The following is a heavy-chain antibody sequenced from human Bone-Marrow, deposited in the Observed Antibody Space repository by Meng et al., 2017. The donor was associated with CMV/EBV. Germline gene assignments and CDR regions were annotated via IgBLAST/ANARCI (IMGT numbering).Heavy chain of an antibody. J-gene: IGHJ5*02. Sequence: GESLKMSCAASGFTFSGYSMTWVRQAPGKGREWVSSISSSGDNISNAGSVKGRFTISRNNAMTSLYLQMNSLRAEDTALYYCACTIAVAGFDPWGQGTLVTVSS. D-gene: IGHD6-19*01. CDR1: GFTFSGYS. V-gene: IGHV3-21*01. CDR3: ACTIAVAGFDP. CDR2: ISSSGDNI.